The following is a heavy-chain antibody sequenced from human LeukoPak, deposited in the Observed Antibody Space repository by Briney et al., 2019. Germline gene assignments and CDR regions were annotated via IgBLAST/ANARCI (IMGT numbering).Heavy chain of an antibody. Sequence: ASVKVSCKASGYTFTGYYMHWVRPAPGQGLEWVGWINPNSGGTNYAQKFQGRVTMTRDTSISTAYMELSRLRSDDTAVYYCARDPGYCSGGSCYEGYFDYWGQGTLVTVSS. V-gene: IGHV1-2*02. CDR2: INPNSGGT. J-gene: IGHJ4*02. D-gene: IGHD2-15*01. CDR1: GYTFTGYY. CDR3: ARDPGYCSGGSCYEGYFDY.